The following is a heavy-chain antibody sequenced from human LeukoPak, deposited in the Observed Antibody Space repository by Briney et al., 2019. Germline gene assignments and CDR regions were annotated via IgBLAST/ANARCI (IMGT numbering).Heavy chain of an antibody. CDR3: AKERFAVAGKGLYY. J-gene: IGHJ4*02. Sequence: PGGSLRLSCAASGFTFSSYAMHWVRQAPGKGLEWVSLISGDGGSTYYADSVKGRFTISRDNSKNSLSLQMNSLRTEDTALYYCAKERFAVAGKGLYYWGQGTLVTVSS. V-gene: IGHV3-43*02. CDR2: ISGDGGST. D-gene: IGHD6-13*01. CDR1: GFTFSSYA.